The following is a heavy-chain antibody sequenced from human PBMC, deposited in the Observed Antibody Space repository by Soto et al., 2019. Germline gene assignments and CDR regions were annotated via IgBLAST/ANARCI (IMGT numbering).Heavy chain of an antibody. CDR3: ARGEYYNILTGYYRGAFDV. V-gene: IGHV3-48*02. CDR1: GFTFSSYT. Sequence: GGSLRLSCAASGFTFSSYTMNWVRHAPGKGLEWISYITSTSNTIYYAASVKGRFTISRDDAQNSLSLQMNSLRDDDTAVYYCARGEYYNILTGYYRGAFDVWGRGTMVTVSS. CDR2: ITSTSNTI. J-gene: IGHJ3*01. D-gene: IGHD3-9*01.